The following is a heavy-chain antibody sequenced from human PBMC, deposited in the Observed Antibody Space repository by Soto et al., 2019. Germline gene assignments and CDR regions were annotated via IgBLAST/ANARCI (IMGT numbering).Heavy chain of an antibody. CDR3: ARGGQERSNSGCGYIYDGMDV. V-gene: IGHV1-18*01. J-gene: IGHJ6*02. D-gene: IGHD1-26*01. CDR1: GYTFSHYG. CDR2: ISAYNGNR. Sequence: GASVKVSYKASGYTFSHYGIGWVRQAPGQGLEWMGWISAYNGNRHFAEGLRGRITMTTNTTTSTADMELRSLSSDDTAVYYCARGGQERSNSGCGYIYDGMDVWGQGTTVTVSS.